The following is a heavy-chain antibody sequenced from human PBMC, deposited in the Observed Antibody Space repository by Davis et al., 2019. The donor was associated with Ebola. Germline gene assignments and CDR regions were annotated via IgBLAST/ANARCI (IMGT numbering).Heavy chain of an antibody. CDR1: GYSFISHD. Sequence: ASVKVSCKASGYSFISHDINWVRKASGQRHEWMGWMSPNTGNTGLEQKFQGRLTMTRDTSISTAYMELSGLRFENTAVYYCATCRGDCGGAFDIWGQGTMVTVSS. CDR2: MSPNTGNT. J-gene: IGHJ3*02. CDR3: ATCRGDCGGAFDI. D-gene: IGHD2-21*02. V-gene: IGHV1-8*01.